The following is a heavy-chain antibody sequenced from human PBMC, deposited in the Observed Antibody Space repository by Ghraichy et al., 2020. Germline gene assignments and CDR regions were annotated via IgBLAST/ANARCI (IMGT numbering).Heavy chain of an antibody. CDR3: ARQVGLGKWTFDI. Sequence: SETLSLTCTVSGGSISSSSDYWWGWLRPPPGKGLEWIGSIYYSGDTYYSPSLKSRVIIFVDTSKNQFSLNLISVTAADTAVFYCARQVGLGKWTFDIWGQGTMVTVSS. D-gene: IGHD3-16*01. J-gene: IGHJ3*02. CDR2: IYYSGDT. CDR1: GGSISSSSDY. V-gene: IGHV4-39*01.